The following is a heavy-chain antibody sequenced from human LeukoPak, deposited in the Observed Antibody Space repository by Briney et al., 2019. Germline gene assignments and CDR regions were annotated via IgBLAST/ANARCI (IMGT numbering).Heavy chain of an antibody. V-gene: IGHV4-39*01. J-gene: IGHJ6*02. CDR1: GGSIDSSGSY. CDR2: VYYGGDA. D-gene: IGHD6-19*01. CDR3: ARLFSRGLPYYYGLGA. Sequence: SETLSLTCTVSGGSIDSSGSYWGWIRQPPGKGLEWIGYVYYGGDAYYNPSLKSRVTISADLSKNQFSLSLISVTAADTALYYCARLFSRGLPYYYGLGAWGQGTTVTVSS.